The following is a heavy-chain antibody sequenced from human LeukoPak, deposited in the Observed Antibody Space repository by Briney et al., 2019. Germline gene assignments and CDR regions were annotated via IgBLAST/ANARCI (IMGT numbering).Heavy chain of an antibody. D-gene: IGHD3-16*01. V-gene: IGHV4-4*08. CDR2: VYSSGNT. Sequence: SETLSLTCTVSDGSISIYYWSWIRQPPGKGLEWIGYVYSSGNTNYSPSLKGRAIISADTSKNQFSLKLTSVTAADTAVYYCVRDRGLTYWGQGILVTVSS. CDR1: DGSISIYY. J-gene: IGHJ4*02. CDR3: VRDRGLTY.